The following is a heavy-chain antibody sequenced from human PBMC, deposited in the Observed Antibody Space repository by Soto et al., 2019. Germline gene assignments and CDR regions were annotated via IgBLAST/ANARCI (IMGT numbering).Heavy chain of an antibody. V-gene: IGHV3-53*01. CDR2: IYSGGST. Sequence: GGSLRLSCAASGFTVSSNYMSWVRQAPGKGLEWVSVIYSGGSTYYADSVKGRFTISRDNSKNTLYLQMNSLRAEDTAVYYCARRLGATRSKGYYYYGMDVWGQGTTVTVSS. D-gene: IGHD1-26*01. J-gene: IGHJ6*02. CDR3: ARRLGATRSKGYYYYGMDV. CDR1: GFTVSSNY.